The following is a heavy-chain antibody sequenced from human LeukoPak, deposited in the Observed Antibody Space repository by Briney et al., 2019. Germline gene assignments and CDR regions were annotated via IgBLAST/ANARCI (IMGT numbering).Heavy chain of an antibody. CDR1: GFTFSSYA. D-gene: IGHD3-22*01. CDR2: ISGSGGST. V-gene: IGHV3-23*01. Sequence: SGGSLRLSCAASGFTFSSYAMSWVRQAPGKGLEWVSAISGSGGSTYYADSVKGRFTISRDNSKNTLYLQMNSLRAEDTAVYYCAKEAMIVVVLSPDAFDIWGQGTMVTVSS. J-gene: IGHJ3*02. CDR3: AKEAMIVVVLSPDAFDI.